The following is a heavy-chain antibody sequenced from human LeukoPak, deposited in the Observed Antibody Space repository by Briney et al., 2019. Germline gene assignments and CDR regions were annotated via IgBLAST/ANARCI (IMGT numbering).Heavy chain of an antibody. D-gene: IGHD6-13*01. Sequence: SETLSLTCTVSGYSISSGYYWSWIRQPPGKGLEWIGEINHSGSTNYNPSLKSRVTISVDTSKNQFSLKLSSVTAADTAVYYCARLPPRSTIAAAGSGIDYWGQGTLVTVSS. CDR1: GYSISSGYY. CDR3: ARLPPRSTIAAAGSGIDY. CDR2: INHSGST. J-gene: IGHJ4*02. V-gene: IGHV4-38-2*02.